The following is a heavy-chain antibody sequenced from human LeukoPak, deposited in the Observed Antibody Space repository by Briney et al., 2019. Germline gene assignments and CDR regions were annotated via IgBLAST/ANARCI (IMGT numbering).Heavy chain of an antibody. CDR2: ISSDEIST. CDR3: AEAGGTTGSMRFYMDV. J-gene: IGHJ6*03. Sequence: GGSLRLSCAGSGFTFSSYWMLWVRQAPGEGLVWVSRISSDEISTNYAASVRGRFTISRDNAKNTLYLQMDSLRAEDTAVYYCAEAGGTTGSMRFYMDVWGKGTTVTVSS. D-gene: IGHD1-1*01. CDR1: GFTFSSYW. V-gene: IGHV3-74*01.